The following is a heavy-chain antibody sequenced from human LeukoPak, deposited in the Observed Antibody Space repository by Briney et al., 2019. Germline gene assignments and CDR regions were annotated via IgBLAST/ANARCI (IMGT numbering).Heavy chain of an antibody. CDR3: ARGLLGFMRSDYSNYWDNWFDP. Sequence: VASVKVSCKASGYTFTTFDINWVRQATGQGLEWMGWMNPNGGNTGYAQRFQGRVTMTRNTSISTAYMELSSLRSEDTAVYYCARGLLGFMRSDYSNYWDNWFDPWGQGTLVTVSS. J-gene: IGHJ5*02. CDR1: GYTFTTFD. D-gene: IGHD4-11*01. V-gene: IGHV1-8*02. CDR2: MNPNGGNT.